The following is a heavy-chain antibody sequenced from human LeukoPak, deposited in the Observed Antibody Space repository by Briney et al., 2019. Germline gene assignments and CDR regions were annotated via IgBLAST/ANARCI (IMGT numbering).Heavy chain of an antibody. CDR2: TYYRSKWYN. CDR1: GDSVSSNSAA. CDR3: ATSITIFGVVPWVGAFDI. J-gene: IGHJ3*02. Sequence: SQTLSLTCAISGDSVSSNSAAWNWIRQSPSRGLEWLGRTYYRSKWYNDYAVSVKSRITINPDTSKNQFSLKLSSVTAADTAVYYCATSITIFGVVPWVGAFDIWGQGTMVTVSS. D-gene: IGHD3-3*01. V-gene: IGHV6-1*01.